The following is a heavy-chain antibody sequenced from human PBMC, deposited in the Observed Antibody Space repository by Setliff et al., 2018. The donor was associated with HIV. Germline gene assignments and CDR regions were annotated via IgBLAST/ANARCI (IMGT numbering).Heavy chain of an antibody. V-gene: IGHV4-61*08. CDR1: GVSVSSGGYY. CDR2: IYYSGSN. J-gene: IGHJ4*02. CDR3: ARDSDYYDSSTYRLDY. D-gene: IGHD3-22*01. Sequence: SETLSLTCTVSGVSVSSGGYYWSWIRQPPGKGREWIGYIYYSGSNNYNPSLKSRVTISVDTSNKQFSLNLSSVTAADTAVYYCARDSDYYDSSTYRLDYWGQGTLVTVSS.